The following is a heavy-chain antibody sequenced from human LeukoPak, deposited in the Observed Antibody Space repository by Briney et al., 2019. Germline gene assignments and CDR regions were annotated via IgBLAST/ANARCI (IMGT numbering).Heavy chain of an antibody. CDR2: ISYDGSNK. Sequence: GRSLRLSCAASGFTFSSYAMHWVRQAPGKGLEWVAVISYDGSNKYYADSVKGRFTISRDNSKNTLYLQMNSLRAEDTAVYYCARDGYSSLHYYYYYGMDVWGQGTTVTVSS. J-gene: IGHJ6*02. CDR1: GFTFSSYA. D-gene: IGHD6-13*01. CDR3: ARDGYSSLHYYYYYGMDV. V-gene: IGHV3-30-3*01.